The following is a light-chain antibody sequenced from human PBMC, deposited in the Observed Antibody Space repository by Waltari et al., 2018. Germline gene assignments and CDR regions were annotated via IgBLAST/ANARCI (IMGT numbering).Light chain of an antibody. Sequence: DIQMTQSPSSLSASVGDRVTITCRASQSISSYLNWYQQKPGKAPKLLIYAASSLQSGVPSRFSGSGSGTDFTLTISSLQPEDFAVYYCQQRGDWPRLTFGQGTKVEIK. CDR1: QSISSY. J-gene: IGKJ1*01. CDR3: QQRGDWPRLT. V-gene: IGKV1-39*01. CDR2: AAS.